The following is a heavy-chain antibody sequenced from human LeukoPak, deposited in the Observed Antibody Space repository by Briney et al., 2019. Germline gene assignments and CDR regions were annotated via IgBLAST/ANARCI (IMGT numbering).Heavy chain of an antibody. Sequence: GGSLRLSCAASEFTFSSYGMHWVRQATGKGLEWGAVIWYDGSNKYYADSVKGRFTISRDNSKNTLYLQMNSLRAEDTAVYYCAKDTDYGGNEYYFDYWGQGPLVTVSS. J-gene: IGHJ4*02. CDR1: EFTFSSYG. V-gene: IGHV3-33*06. D-gene: IGHD4-23*01. CDR3: AKDTDYGGNEYYFDY. CDR2: IWYDGSNK.